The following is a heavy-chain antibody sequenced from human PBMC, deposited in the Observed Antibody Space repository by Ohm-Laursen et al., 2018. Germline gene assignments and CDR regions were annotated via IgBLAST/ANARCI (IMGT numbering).Heavy chain of an antibody. CDR3: ARDRKYFQH. V-gene: IGHV4-59*01. J-gene: IGHJ1*01. CDR1: GGSISSYY. Sequence: SETLSLTCTVSGGSISSYYWSWIRQPLGKGLEWIGYIYYSGGTNYNPSLQSRVTISVDTSKNQFSLNLSSVTAADTAMYYCARDRKYFQHWGQGTLVTVSS. CDR2: IYYSGGT.